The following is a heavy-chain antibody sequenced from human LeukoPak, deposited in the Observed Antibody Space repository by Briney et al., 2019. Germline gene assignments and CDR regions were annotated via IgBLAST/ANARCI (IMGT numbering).Heavy chain of an antibody. J-gene: IGHJ4*02. V-gene: IGHV1-2*02. CDR3: ARRGSGAYPDY. D-gene: IGHD2-15*01. CDR1: GGTFGSYS. Sequence: ASVKVSCKASGGTFGSYSVTWVRQAPGQGLEWMGWINPNSGGTNYAQKFQGRVTMTRDTSISTAYMELSSLRSDDTAFYYCARRGSGAYPDYWGQGTLVTVSS. CDR2: INPNSGGT.